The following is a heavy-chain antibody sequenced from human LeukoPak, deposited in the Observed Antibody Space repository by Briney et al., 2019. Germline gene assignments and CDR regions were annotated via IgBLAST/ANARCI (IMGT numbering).Heavy chain of an antibody. V-gene: IGHV3-15*01. J-gene: IGHJ4*02. Sequence: PGGSLRLSCAASGVTFSHAWMSWVRQAPGKGLEWVGLIKSTTEGETTDYATPVKGRFSISRDDSKNTLYLQMNSLRAEDTAVYYCAKRDDFWSGYLDYWGQGTLVTVSS. D-gene: IGHD3-3*01. CDR2: IKSTTEGETT. CDR1: GVTFSHAW. CDR3: AKRDDFWSGYLDY.